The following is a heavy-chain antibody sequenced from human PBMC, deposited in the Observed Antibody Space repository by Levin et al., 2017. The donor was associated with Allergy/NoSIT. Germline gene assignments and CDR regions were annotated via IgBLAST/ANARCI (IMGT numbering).Heavy chain of an antibody. V-gene: IGHV3-48*02. CDR1: GFNFSSYG. D-gene: IGHD4-17*01. CDR3: ARDSDYGDYGFDA. CDR2: ISSISSNI. J-gene: IGHJ5*02. Sequence: GGSLRLSCAASGFNFSSYGMHWVRQAPGKGLEWISYISSISSNIYYADSVRGRFTISRDSAKNSLYLQMDTLRDEDTAVYYCARDSDYGDYGFDAWGQGTLVTVSS.